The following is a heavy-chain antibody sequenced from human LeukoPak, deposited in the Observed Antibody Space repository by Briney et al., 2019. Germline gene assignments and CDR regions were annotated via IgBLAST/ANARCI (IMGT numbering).Heavy chain of an antibody. Sequence: PSETLSLTCTASGGSISSYYWSWIRQPAGKGLEWIGRIYTSGSTNYNASLKSRVSMSVDTSKNQFSLKLSSVTAADTAVFYCARENSGSYREIDYWGQGTLVTVSS. CDR1: GGSISSYY. J-gene: IGHJ4*02. V-gene: IGHV4-4*07. D-gene: IGHD1-26*01. CDR2: IYTSGST. CDR3: ARENSGSYREIDY.